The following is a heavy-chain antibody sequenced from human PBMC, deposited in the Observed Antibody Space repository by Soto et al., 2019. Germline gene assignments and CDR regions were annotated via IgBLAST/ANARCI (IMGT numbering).Heavy chain of an antibody. CDR2: ISSSSSTI. D-gene: IGHD4-17*01. Sequence: GGSLRLSCAASGFTFSSYSMNWVRQAPGKGLEWVSYISSSSSTIYYADSVKGRFTISRDNAKNSLYLQMNSLRDEDTAVYYCARDRRKGGTVTMYYYYGMDVWGQGTTVTVSS. V-gene: IGHV3-48*02. CDR3: ARDRRKGGTVTMYYYYGMDV. J-gene: IGHJ6*02. CDR1: GFTFSSYS.